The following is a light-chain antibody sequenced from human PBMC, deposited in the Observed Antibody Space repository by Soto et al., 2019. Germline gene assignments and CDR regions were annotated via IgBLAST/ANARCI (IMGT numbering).Light chain of an antibody. J-gene: IGKJ1*01. CDR3: QQYDSYPCT. V-gene: IGKV1-5*01. CDR2: DAS. Sequence: DIQMTQTPSPLSASVGDRDTVTFRASPSISSRLAWYQQNPGKAPKLLIYDASSVESGVPSRFSGSGSGTDFTLTISSLQPDDFATYYCQQYDSYPCTFGQGTKVEIK. CDR1: PSISSR.